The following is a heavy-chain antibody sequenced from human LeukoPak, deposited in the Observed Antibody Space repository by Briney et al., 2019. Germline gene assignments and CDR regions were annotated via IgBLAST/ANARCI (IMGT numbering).Heavy chain of an antibody. J-gene: IGHJ4*02. V-gene: IGHV4-4*07. CDR2: IYSSGST. CDR1: GGSINSYY. Sequence: SETLSLTCTVSGGSINSYYWSWIRQPAGKGLEWIGRIYSSGSTNYNPSLKSRVSMSVDTSKNQFSVKLTSVTAADTAVYYCARGGKATVVTMWGQGILVTVSS. CDR3: ARGGKATVVTM. D-gene: IGHD4-23*01.